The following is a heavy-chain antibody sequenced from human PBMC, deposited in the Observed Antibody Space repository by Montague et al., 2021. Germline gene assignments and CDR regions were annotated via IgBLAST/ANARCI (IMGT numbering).Heavy chain of an antibody. CDR2: VYHTGST. CDR3: ARRGGYSARQYSGWDV. V-gene: IGHV4-4*02. CDR1: GDSINTPNW. Sequence: SETLSLTCAVSGDSINTPNWWTWVRQFPGKGQEWIREVYHTGSTXYKPSLKSRVTLSVAKSKNQFSLKMTSVTAADTAIYYCARRGGYSARQYSGWDVWGQGSTVTVSS. D-gene: IGHD2-15*01. J-gene: IGHJ6*02.